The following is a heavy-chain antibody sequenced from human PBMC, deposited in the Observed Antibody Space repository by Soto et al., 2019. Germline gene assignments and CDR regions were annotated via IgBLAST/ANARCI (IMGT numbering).Heavy chain of an antibody. Sequence: QVQLVQSGAEVKKPGSSVKVSCKASGGTFSSYAISWVRQAPGQGLEWMGGIIPIFGTANYAQKFQGRVTITADKAPSTAYMELSSLRSEDTAVYYGARAPYTWNPGERGGCDPGSGCYYYGMDVWGQGTTVTVSS. D-gene: IGHD1-20*01. V-gene: IGHV1-69*14. CDR3: ARAPYTWNPGERGGCDPGSGCYYYGMDV. J-gene: IGHJ6*02. CDR1: GGTFSSYA. CDR2: IIPIFGTA.